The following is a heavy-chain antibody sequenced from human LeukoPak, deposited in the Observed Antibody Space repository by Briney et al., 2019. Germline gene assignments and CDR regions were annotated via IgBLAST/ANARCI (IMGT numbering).Heavy chain of an antibody. J-gene: IGHJ5*02. Sequence: SETLSLTCAVSGGSISNENWWGWVRQPPGKGLEWIGEIYHSGSTNYIPSLKSRVTISVDKSKNQFSLKLTSVTAADTAVYYCARHYGPWGQGTLVTVSS. CDR2: IYHSGST. CDR3: ARHYGP. CDR1: GGSISNENW. D-gene: IGHD3-16*01. V-gene: IGHV4-4*02.